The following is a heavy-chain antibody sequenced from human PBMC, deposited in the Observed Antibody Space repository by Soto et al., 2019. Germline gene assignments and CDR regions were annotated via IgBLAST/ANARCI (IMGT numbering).Heavy chain of an antibody. Sequence: QVQLVQSGAEVKKPGASVKVSCKASGYTFTNHGISWVRQAPGQGLEWLGWIGGHNGNTKYAQRLQGRVTMTTDTSTSTAYMELRSLKSDDTAVYYCARDLYPLAYYFDYWGQGTLVTVSS. CDR3: ARDLYPLAYYFDY. CDR2: IGGHNGNT. CDR1: GYTFTNHG. J-gene: IGHJ4*02. V-gene: IGHV1-18*01.